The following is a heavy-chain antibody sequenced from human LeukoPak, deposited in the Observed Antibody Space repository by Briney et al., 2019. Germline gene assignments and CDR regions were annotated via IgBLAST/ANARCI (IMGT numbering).Heavy chain of an antibody. D-gene: IGHD6-13*01. V-gene: IGHV3-74*01. CDR3: ARGASSGWFLFDY. J-gene: IGHJ4*02. CDR2: IKSDGST. CDR1: GFTFSSYG. Sequence: GGSLRLSCAASGFTFSSYGMHWGRHAPGKGLVWVSRIKSDGSTRYADSVKGRFTISRDNAKSSLHLQMNTLRADDTAAYYCARGASSGWFLFDYWGQGNLVTVSS.